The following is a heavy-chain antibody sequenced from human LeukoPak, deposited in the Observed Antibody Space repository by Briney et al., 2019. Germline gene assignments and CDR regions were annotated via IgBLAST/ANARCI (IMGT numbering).Heavy chain of an antibody. J-gene: IGHJ2*01. V-gene: IGHV4-4*07. CDR2: IYTTGST. CDR3: ARVYCSGGSCFWYFDL. Sequence: PSETLSLTCTVSGGSISRYYWSWIRQPAGKGLEWIGRIYTTGSTDYNPSLKSRITMSVDPPRNQLSLKLNSVTAADTAIYYCARVYCSGGSCFWYFDLWGRGTLVTVSS. CDR1: GGSISRYY. D-gene: IGHD2-15*01.